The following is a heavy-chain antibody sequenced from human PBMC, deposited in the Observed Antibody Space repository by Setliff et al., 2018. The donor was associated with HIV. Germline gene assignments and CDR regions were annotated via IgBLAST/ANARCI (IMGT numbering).Heavy chain of an antibody. CDR1: GFSFSTYG. Sequence: GGSLRLSCAASGFSFSTYGMYWVRQAPGRGLEWAANINQDGSEKYYVDSVKGRFTISRDNAKNSLYLQMNSLRVEDTAVYYCARAWGYSGYDSSDAFDIWGQGTMVTVSS. CDR2: INQDGSEK. J-gene: IGHJ3*02. D-gene: IGHD5-12*01. V-gene: IGHV3-7*03. CDR3: ARAWGYSGYDSSDAFDI.